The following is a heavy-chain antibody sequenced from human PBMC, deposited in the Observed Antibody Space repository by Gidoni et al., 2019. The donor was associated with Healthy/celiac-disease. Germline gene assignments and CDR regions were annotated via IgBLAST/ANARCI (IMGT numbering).Heavy chain of an antibody. CDR1: GGSISSGGYY. V-gene: IGHV4-31*03. Sequence: QVQLQESGPGLVKPSQTLSLTCTVSGGSISSGGYYWSWIRQHPGKGLEWIGYIYYSGSTYYNPSLKSRVTISVDTSKNQFSLKLSSVTAADTAVYYCARYKSLGLYYYDSSGAGDFDYWGQGTLVTVSS. D-gene: IGHD3-22*01. CDR2: IYYSGST. J-gene: IGHJ4*02. CDR3: ARYKSLGLYYYDSSGAGDFDY.